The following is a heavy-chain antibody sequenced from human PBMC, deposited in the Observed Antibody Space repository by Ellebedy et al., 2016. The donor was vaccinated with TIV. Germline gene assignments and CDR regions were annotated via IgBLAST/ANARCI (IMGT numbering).Heavy chain of an antibody. V-gene: IGHV3-23*01. CDR2: ISHTGTRT. CDR1: GFTFTSFA. J-gene: IGHJ4*02. CDR3: AKGRGGGSDSSAPRYYFDY. Sequence: PGGSLRLSCAASGFTFTSFAMSWVRQAPGKGLEWVSTISHTGTRTYYADSVKGRFTISRDNSKKTLYLQMNSLRAEDTAVYYCAKGRGGGSDSSAPRYYFDYWGLGTLVTVSS. D-gene: IGHD3-22*01.